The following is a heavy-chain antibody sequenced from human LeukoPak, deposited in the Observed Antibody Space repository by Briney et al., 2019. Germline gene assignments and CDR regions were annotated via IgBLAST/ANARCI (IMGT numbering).Heavy chain of an antibody. J-gene: IGHJ4*02. D-gene: IGHD6-19*01. CDR1: GFTFSSYG. CDR3: ARTGGPLAVAGTGSSDY. CDR2: ISYDGSNK. Sequence: GGSLRLSCAASGFTFSSYGMHWVRQAPGKGLEWVAVISYDGSNKYYADSVKGRFTISRDNSKNTLYLQMNSLRAEDTAVYYCARTGGPLAVAGTGSSDYWGQGTLVTVSS. V-gene: IGHV3-30*03.